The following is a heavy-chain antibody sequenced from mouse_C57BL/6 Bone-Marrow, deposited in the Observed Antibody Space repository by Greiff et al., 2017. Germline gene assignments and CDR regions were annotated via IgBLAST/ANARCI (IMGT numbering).Heavy chain of an antibody. CDR2: INPNNGGT. J-gene: IGHJ4*01. V-gene: IGHV1-26*01. Sequence: VQLKQSGPELVKPGASVKISCKASGYTFTDYYMNWVKQSHGKSLEWIGDINPNNGGTSYNQKFKGKATLTVDKSSSTAYMELRSLTSEDSAVYYCARRTTVVAYYAMDYWGQGPSVTVSS. D-gene: IGHD1-1*01. CDR3: ARRTTVVAYYAMDY. CDR1: GYTFTDYY.